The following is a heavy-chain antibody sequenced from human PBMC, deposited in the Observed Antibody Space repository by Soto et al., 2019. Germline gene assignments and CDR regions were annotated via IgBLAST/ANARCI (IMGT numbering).Heavy chain of an antibody. V-gene: IGHV3-30*03. CDR3: ARDGLSGYYDSSGYYYSDY. Sequence: GGSLRLSCAASGFTFSSYGMHWVRQAPGKGLEWVAVISYDGSNKYYADSVKGRFTISRDNSKNTLYLQMNSLRAEDTAVYYCARDGLSGYYDSSGYYYSDYWGQGTLVTVYS. D-gene: IGHD3-22*01. CDR2: ISYDGSNK. J-gene: IGHJ4*02. CDR1: GFTFSSYG.